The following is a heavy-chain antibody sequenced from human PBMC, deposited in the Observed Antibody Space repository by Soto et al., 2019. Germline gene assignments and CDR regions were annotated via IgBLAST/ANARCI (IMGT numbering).Heavy chain of an antibody. J-gene: IGHJ4*02. CDR3: ARGAGSPFDY. CDR2: IYYSGST. D-gene: IGHD3-10*01. CDR1: GGSISSYY. Sequence: SEILSLTCTVSGGSISSYYLSWIRQPPGKGLEWIGYIYYSGSTNYNPSLKSRVTTSVDTSKNQFSLKLSSVTAADTAVYYCARGAGSPFDYWGQGTLVTVSS. V-gene: IGHV4-59*01.